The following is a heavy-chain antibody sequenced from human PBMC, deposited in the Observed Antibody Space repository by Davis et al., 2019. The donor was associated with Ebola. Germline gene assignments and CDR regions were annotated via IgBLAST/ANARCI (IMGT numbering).Heavy chain of an antibody. V-gene: IGHV4-34*01. Sequence: PSETLSLTCAVYGGSFSGYYWSWIRQPPGKGLEWIGEINHSGSTNYNPSLKSRVTISVDTSKNQFSLKLSSVTAADTAVYYCARGPSGFYYYYMDVWGKGTTVTVSS. CDR1: GGSFSGYY. CDR2: INHSGST. CDR3: ARGPSGFYYYYMDV. J-gene: IGHJ6*03. D-gene: IGHD1-14*01.